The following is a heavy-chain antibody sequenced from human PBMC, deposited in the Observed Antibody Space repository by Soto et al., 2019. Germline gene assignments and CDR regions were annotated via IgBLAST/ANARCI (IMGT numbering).Heavy chain of an antibody. J-gene: IGHJ4*02. CDR1: GYTFTGYY. Sequence: VASVKVSCKASGYTFTGYYMHWVRQAPGQGLEWMGWINPNSGGTNYAQKFQGRVTMTRDTSISTAYMELSRLRSDDTAVYYCARDQLKYRGYSYGYPDYWGQGTLVTVSS. CDR2: INPNSGGT. V-gene: IGHV1-2*02. D-gene: IGHD5-18*01. CDR3: ARDQLKYRGYSYGYPDY.